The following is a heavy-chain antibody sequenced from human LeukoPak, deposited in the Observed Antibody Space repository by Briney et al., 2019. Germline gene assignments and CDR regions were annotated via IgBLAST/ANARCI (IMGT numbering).Heavy chain of an antibody. CDR2: IYYSGST. J-gene: IGHJ5*02. CDR3: AREYCGGDCALGNWFDP. Sequence: SETLSLTCTVSGGSISSYYWSWIRQPPGKGLEWIWYIYYSGSTNYNPSLKSRVTISVDTSKNQFSLKLSSVTAADTAVYYCAREYCGGDCALGNWFDPWGQGTLVTVSS. V-gene: IGHV4-59*01. D-gene: IGHD2-21*02. CDR1: GGSISSYY.